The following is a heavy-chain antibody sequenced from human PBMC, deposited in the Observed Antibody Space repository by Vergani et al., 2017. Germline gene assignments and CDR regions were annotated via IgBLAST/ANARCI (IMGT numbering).Heavy chain of an antibody. CDR3: ARSGHYGGNNSSLDY. J-gene: IGHJ4*02. V-gene: IGHV1-18*01. CDR2: INAGNGNT. Sequence: QVQLVQSGAEVKKPGASVKVSCKASGYTFTSYGISWVRQAPGQGLEWMGWINAGNGNTKYSQKFQGRVTITRDTSASTAYMELSSLRSEDTAVYYCARSGHYGGNNSSLDYWGQGTLVTVSS. CDR1: GYTFTSYG. D-gene: IGHD4-23*01.